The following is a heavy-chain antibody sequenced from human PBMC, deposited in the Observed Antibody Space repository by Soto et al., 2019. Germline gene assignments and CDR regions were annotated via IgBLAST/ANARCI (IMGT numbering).Heavy chain of an antibody. Sequence: SETLSLTCTVSGGSISSSSYYWGWIRQPPGKGLEWIGSIYYSGSTYYNPSLKSRVTISVDTSKNQFSLKLSSVTAADTAVYYCARTDFWSGYPYYYYYYMDVWGKGTTVTVSS. CDR3: ARTDFWSGYPYYYYYYMDV. D-gene: IGHD3-3*01. CDR2: IYYSGST. J-gene: IGHJ6*03. CDR1: GGSISSSSYY. V-gene: IGHV4-39*01.